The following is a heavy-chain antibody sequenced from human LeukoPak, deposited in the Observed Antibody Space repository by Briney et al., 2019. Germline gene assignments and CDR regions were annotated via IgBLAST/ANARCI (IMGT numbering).Heavy chain of an antibody. CDR3: ARERVGYCSGGSCYNYFDY. J-gene: IGHJ4*02. D-gene: IGHD2-15*01. Sequence: PGGSLRLSCAASGFTFSSYWMSWVRQAPGKGLEWVANIKQDGSEKYYVDSVKGRFTISRDNAKNSLYLQMISLRAEDTAVYYCARERVGYCSGGSCYNYFDYWGQGTLVTVSS. CDR1: GFTFSSYW. V-gene: IGHV3-7*01. CDR2: IKQDGSEK.